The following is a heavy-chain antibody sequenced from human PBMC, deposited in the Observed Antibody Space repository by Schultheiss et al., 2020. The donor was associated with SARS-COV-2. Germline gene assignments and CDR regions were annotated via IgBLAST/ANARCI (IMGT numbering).Heavy chain of an antibody. CDR1: GYTFTGYY. CDR2: INPNSGGT. D-gene: IGHD4-17*01. Sequence: ASVKVSCKASGYTFTGYYMHWVRQAPGQGLEWMGWINPNSGGTNYAQKFQGWVTMTRDTSISTAYMELSRLRSDDTAVYYCARDGYYGDYGVADVWGQGTTVTVSS. V-gene: IGHV1-2*04. J-gene: IGHJ6*02. CDR3: ARDGYYGDYGVADV.